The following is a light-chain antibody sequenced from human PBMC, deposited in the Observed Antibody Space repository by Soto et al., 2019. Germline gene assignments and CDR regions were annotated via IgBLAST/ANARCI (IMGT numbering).Light chain of an antibody. CDR1: QNLRSS. J-gene: IGKJ1*01. Sequence: SVLTQSPATLSSFPVYRVTLCFRASQNLRSSLAWYQQKPGQAPRLLIYDASNRATGISARFSGSGSGTDFTLTISSLEPEDFAVYYCQQRTKWPTFGQGTKVDIK. CDR2: DAS. V-gene: IGKV3-11*01. CDR3: QQRTKWPT.